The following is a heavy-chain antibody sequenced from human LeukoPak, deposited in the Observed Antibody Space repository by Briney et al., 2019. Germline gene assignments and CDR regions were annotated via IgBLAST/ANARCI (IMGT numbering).Heavy chain of an antibody. CDR3: ANGNRCTSPNCLGYYYFYMDV. D-gene: IGHD2-8*01. CDR1: GFTFSSYA. V-gene: IGHV3-23*01. CDR2: FSGSGGTT. J-gene: IGHJ6*03. Sequence: GGSLGLSCAASGFTFSSYAMNWVRQAPGRGLEWVSGFSGSGGTTYYADSVKGRFTISRDNSKNTLYLQMNSLRAEDTAVYYCANGNRCTSPNCLGYYYFYMDVWGKGTTLTVSS.